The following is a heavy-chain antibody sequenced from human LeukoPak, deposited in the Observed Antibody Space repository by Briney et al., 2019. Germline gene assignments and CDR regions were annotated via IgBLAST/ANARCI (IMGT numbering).Heavy chain of an antibody. J-gene: IGHJ4*02. Sequence: PGGSLRLSCAASGFTFSSYAMHWVRQAPGKGLEWVAVISYDGSNKYYADSVKGRFTISRDNSKNTLYLQMNSLRAEDTAVYYCAKGSGRIQLWSPFDYWGQGTLVTVSS. CDR2: ISYDGSNK. V-gene: IGHV3-30-3*01. CDR1: GFTFSSYA. D-gene: IGHD5-18*01. CDR3: AKGSGRIQLWSPFDY.